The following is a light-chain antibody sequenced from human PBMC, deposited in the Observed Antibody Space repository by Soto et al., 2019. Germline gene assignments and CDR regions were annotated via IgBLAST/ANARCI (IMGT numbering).Light chain of an antibody. V-gene: IGKV1-39*01. Sequence: DIQMTQSPSSLSASVGDRVTITCRASQSISNYLNWYQQKPGKAPKLLIYEASSLQSGVPSMFSGSGSGTDFTLTIRSLQPEDFASYYCQQSYSTPRTFGQGTKVEIK. CDR2: EAS. CDR3: QQSYSTPRT. CDR1: QSISNY. J-gene: IGKJ1*01.